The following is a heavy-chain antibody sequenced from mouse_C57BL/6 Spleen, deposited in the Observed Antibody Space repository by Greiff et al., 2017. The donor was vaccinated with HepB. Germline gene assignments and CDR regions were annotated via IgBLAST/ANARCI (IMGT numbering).Heavy chain of an antibody. D-gene: IGHD1-1*01. CDR3: ARYYGSLYAMDY. Sequence: QVQLKQSGAELVKPGASVKISCKASGYAFSSYWMNWVKQRPGKGLEWIGQIYPGDGDTNYNGKFKGKATLTADKSSSTAYMQLSSLTSEDSAVYFCARYYGSLYAMDYWGQGTSVTVSS. CDR2: IYPGDGDT. CDR1: GYAFSSYW. V-gene: IGHV1-80*01. J-gene: IGHJ4*01.